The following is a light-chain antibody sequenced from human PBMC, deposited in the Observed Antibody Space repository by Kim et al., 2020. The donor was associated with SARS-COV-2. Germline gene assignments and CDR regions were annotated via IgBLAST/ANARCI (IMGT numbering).Light chain of an antibody. J-gene: IGKJ2*01. Sequence: PAFMSATPGDKVNISCRARQDIDDDMHWHQQKPGEAALFFVQEPTTLVPGLSPRFSGGGFGTDFTLTINNMTACCFCLQHDNFPHTFGQGTKLEI. CDR1: QDIDDD. CDR3: LQHDNFPHT. CDR2: EPT. V-gene: IGKV5-2*01.